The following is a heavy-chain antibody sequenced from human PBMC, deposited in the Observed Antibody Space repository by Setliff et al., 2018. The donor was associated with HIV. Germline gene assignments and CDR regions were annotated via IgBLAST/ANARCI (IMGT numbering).Heavy chain of an antibody. J-gene: IGHJ3*02. CDR1: GYTFTAFG. CDR3: AKDPSVTVATI. CDR2: ISTYNGNT. D-gene: IGHD5-12*01. V-gene: IGHV1-18*01. Sequence: SVKVSCKASGYTFTAFGMNWLRQAPGQGPEWMGWISTYNGNTNYAQKFQGRVTMTTDTSTSTVYMELRSLRSDDTAVYYCAKDPSVTVATIWGKGTMVTVSS.